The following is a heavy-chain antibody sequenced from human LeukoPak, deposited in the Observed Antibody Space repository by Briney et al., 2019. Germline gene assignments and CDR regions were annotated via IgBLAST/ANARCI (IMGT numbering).Heavy chain of an antibody. CDR1: GGSISSGDYY. Sequence: PSETLSLTCTVSGGSISSGDYYWSWIRQPPGKGLEWIGYIYYSGSTYYNPSLKSRVTISVDTSKNQFSLKLSSVTAADTAVYYCARPTQPWSRDAFDIWGQGTMVTVSS. V-gene: IGHV4-30-4*01. CDR3: ARPTQPWSRDAFDI. J-gene: IGHJ3*02. D-gene: IGHD1-14*01. CDR2: IYYSGST.